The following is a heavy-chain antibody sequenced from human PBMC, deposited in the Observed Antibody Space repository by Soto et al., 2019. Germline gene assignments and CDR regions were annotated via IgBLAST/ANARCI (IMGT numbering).Heavy chain of an antibody. V-gene: IGHV3-20*04. CDR1: GFTFDDYG. CDR2: INWNGGST. Sequence: PGGSLRLSCAASGFTFDDYGMSWVRQAPGKGLEWVSGINWNGGSTGYADSVKGRFTISRDNAKNSLYLQMNSLRAEDTALYYCARDDYGDFYYYYDMDVWGQGTTVTVYS. D-gene: IGHD4-17*01. CDR3: ARDDYGDFYYYYDMDV. J-gene: IGHJ6*02.